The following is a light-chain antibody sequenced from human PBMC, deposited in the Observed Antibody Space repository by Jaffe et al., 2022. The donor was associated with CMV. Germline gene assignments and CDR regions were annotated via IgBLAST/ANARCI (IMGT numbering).Light chain of an antibody. CDR1: QDIANS. V-gene: IGKV1-33*01. J-gene: IGKJ2*01. CDR3: QQYDNLLRT. CDR2: DAA. Sequence: DIQMTQSPSSLSASVGDRVTITCQATQDIANSLNWYQQKRGKAPKLLIYDAANLKTGVPSRFSGSGSGTDFTFTINSLQPEDTGTYFCQQYDNLLRTFGQGTKLEIK.